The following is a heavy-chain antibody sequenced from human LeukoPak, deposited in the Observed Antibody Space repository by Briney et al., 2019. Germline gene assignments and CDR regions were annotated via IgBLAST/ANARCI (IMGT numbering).Heavy chain of an antibody. V-gene: IGHV4-61*01. J-gene: IGHJ5*02. CDR1: GYSISSGYY. D-gene: IGHD2-15*01. CDR2: VYYAGST. CDR3: ASLSEYCSSGSCYLGWFDP. Sequence: SETLSLTCTVSGYSISSGYYWSWIRQPPGKGLEWIGYVYYAGSTNYNPSLKSRVTISVDTSKNQVSLKLSSVTAADTAVYYCASLSEYCSSGSCYLGWFDPWGQGTLVTVSS.